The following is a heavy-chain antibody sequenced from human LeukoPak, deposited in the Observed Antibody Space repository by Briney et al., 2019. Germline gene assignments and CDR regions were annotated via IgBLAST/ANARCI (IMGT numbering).Heavy chain of an antibody. D-gene: IGHD6-13*01. CDR2: INPSGGST. CDR3: ARVVAEQQLDWANYFDY. J-gene: IGHJ4*02. V-gene: IGHV1-46*01. Sequence: ASVKVSCKASGYTFTSYYMHWVRQAPGQGLEWMGIINPSGGSTSYAQKFQGRVTMTRDTSTSTVYMELSSLRSEDTAVYYCARVVAEQQLDWANYFDYWGQGTLVTVSS. CDR1: GYTFTSYY.